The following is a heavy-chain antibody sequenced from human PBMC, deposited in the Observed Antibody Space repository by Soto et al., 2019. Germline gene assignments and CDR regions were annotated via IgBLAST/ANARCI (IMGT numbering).Heavy chain of an antibody. J-gene: IGHJ4*02. Sequence: GGSLRLSCEASGFTLSSYWMHWVRQAPGKGLVWVSRINSDGSRTDYADSVKGRFTVSRDNAKNTVYMQMNSLRAEDTAVYYCDRAGYSYQLDYWGQGTLVTVYS. D-gene: IGHD5-18*01. V-gene: IGHV3-74*01. CDR1: GFTLSSYW. CDR2: INSDGSRT. CDR3: DRAGYSYQLDY.